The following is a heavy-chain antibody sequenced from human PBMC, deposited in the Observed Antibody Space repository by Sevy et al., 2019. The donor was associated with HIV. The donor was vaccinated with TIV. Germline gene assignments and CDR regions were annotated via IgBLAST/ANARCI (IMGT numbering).Heavy chain of an antibody. CDR1: GFTFSIYS. J-gene: IGHJ6*02. V-gene: IGHV3-21*06. D-gene: IGHD3-10*01. CDR3: ARDGGRITMVQGVLAYYHGMDV. CDR2: SSSSSNYI. Sequence: GGSLRLSCAASGFTFSIYSMNWVRQAPGKGLEWVSSSSSSSNYIYYAESVKGRVTISRDNAKNALYLQMNSLRAEDTAVYYCARDGGRITMVQGVLAYYHGMDVWGQGTTVTVSS.